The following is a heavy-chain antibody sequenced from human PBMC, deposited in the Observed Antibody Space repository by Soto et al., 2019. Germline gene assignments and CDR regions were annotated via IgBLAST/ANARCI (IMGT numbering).Heavy chain of an antibody. V-gene: IGHV4-59*01. Sequence: QVQLQESGPGLVKPSETLSLTCTVSGGSISSYYWSWIRQPPGKGLEWIGYIYYSGSTNYNPSLTSRVTMSVDTSKNQFSLKLSSVTAADPAVYYCARAELPLVHWYFDLWGRGTLVTVSS. D-gene: IGHD6-13*01. J-gene: IGHJ2*01. CDR1: GGSISSYY. CDR3: ARAELPLVHWYFDL. CDR2: IYYSGST.